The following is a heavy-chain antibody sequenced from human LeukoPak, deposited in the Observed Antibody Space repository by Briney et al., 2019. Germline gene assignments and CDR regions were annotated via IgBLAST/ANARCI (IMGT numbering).Heavy chain of an antibody. CDR2: IIPIFGTA. CDR1: GGTFSSYA. J-gene: IGHJ4*02. CDR3: ARGGAPYYYGSGSYRGFDY. Sequence: SVKVSCKASGGTFSSYAISWVRQAPGQGLEWVGGIIPIFGTANYAQKFQGRVTITADKSTSTAYMELSSLRSEDTAVYYCARGGAPYYYGSGSYRGFDYWGQGTLVTVSS. D-gene: IGHD3-10*01. V-gene: IGHV1-69*06.